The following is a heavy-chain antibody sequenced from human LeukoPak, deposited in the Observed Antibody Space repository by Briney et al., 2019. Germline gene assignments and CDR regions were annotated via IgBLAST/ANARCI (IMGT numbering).Heavy chain of an antibody. CDR1: GYTFTSYY. Sequence: ASVKVSCKASGYTFTSYYMHWVRQAPGQGLEWMGIINPSGGSTSYAQKFQGRVTITADESTSTAYMELSSLRSEDTAVYYCARYSSSSVSTSSYYYYGMDVWGQGTTVTVSS. D-gene: IGHD6-6*01. CDR2: INPSGGST. CDR3: ARYSSSSVSTSSYYYYGMDV. V-gene: IGHV1-46*01. J-gene: IGHJ6*02.